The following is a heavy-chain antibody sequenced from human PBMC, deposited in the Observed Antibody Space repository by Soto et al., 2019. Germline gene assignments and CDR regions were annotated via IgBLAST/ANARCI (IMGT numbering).Heavy chain of an antibody. J-gene: IGHJ3*02. Sequence: SETLSLTCTVSGGSISSYYWSRIRQPPGKGLEWIGYIYYSGSTNYNPSLKSRVTISVDTSKNQFSLKLSSVTAADTAVYYCARRVEYSSGWYAFDIWGQGTMVTVSS. CDR3: ARRVEYSSGWYAFDI. CDR1: GGSISSYY. D-gene: IGHD6-19*01. CDR2: IYYSGST. V-gene: IGHV4-59*08.